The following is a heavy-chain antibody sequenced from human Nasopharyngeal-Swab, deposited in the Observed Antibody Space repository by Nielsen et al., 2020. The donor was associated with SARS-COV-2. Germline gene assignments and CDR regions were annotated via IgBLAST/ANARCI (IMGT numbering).Heavy chain of an antibody. V-gene: IGHV3-73*01. J-gene: IGHJ3*02. CDR2: IRSKANSYAT. D-gene: IGHD3-10*01. CDR3: TRRAESGDDAFDI. CDR1: GFTFSGSA. Sequence: GGSLRLSCAASGFTFSGSAMHWVRQASGKGLEWVGRIRSKANSYATAYAASVKGRFTISRDDSKNTAYLQMNSLKTEDTAVYYCTRRAESGDDAFDIWGQGTVVTVSS.